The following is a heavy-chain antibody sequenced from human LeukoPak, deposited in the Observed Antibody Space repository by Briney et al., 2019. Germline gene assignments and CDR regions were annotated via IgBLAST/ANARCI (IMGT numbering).Heavy chain of an antibody. CDR2: ISSSGSTI. CDR1: GFTFSDYY. D-gene: IGHD1-26*01. Sequence: GGSLRLSCAASGFTFSDYYMSWIRQAPGKGLEWVSYISSSGSTIYYADSVKGRFTISRDNAKNSLYLQMNSLRAEDTAVYYCARDLPGWGGSYYPNFFDYWGQGTLVTVSS. V-gene: IGHV3-11*04. CDR3: ARDLPGWGGSYYPNFFDY. J-gene: IGHJ4*02.